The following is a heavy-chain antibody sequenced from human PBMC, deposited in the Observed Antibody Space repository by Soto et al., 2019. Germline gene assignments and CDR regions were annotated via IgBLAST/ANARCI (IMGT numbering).Heavy chain of an antibody. Sequence: GGSLRLSCAASGFTFSTYAMSWVRQAPGKGLEWVSAISGSGSSTYYADSVKGRFTISRDNSKKTLYLQMNSLRAEDTAVYYCAKVEQQLILGAIDYCGQGTLVTVSS. CDR3: AKVEQQLILGAIDY. CDR2: ISGSGSST. J-gene: IGHJ4*02. CDR1: GFTFSTYA. V-gene: IGHV3-23*01. D-gene: IGHD6-13*01.